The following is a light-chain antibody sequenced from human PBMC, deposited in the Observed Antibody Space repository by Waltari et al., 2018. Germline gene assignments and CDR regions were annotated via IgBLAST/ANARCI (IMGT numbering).Light chain of an antibody. Sequence: DIQMTHSPSSRSASLGDRVTITCRASQSISSYLNWYQQKPGKAPKLLIYAASSLQSGVPSRFSGSGSGTDFTLTISSLRPEDFATYYCQQSYSTPYTFGQGTKLEIK. CDR2: AAS. CDR3: QQSYSTPYT. J-gene: IGKJ2*01. CDR1: QSISSY. V-gene: IGKV1-39*01.